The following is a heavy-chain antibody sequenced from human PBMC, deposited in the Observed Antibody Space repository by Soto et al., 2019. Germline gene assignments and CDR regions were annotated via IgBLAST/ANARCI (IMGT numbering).Heavy chain of an antibody. CDR3: ATDIVVVPAASTGVRNWFDP. J-gene: IGHJ5*02. CDR1: GGTFSSYA. Sequence: ASVKVSCKASGGTFSSYAISWVRQAPGQGLEWMGGIIPIFGTANYAQKFQGRVTITADKSTSTAYMELSSLRSEDTAVYYCATDIVVVPAASTGVRNWFDPWGQGTLVTVSS. D-gene: IGHD2-2*01. CDR2: IIPIFGTA. V-gene: IGHV1-69*06.